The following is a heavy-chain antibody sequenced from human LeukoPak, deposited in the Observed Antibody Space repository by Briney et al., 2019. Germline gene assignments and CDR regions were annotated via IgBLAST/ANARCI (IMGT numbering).Heavy chain of an antibody. J-gene: IGHJ6*03. CDR3: TREGIYDFWSGYYYYYYMDV. Sequence: ASVKVSCKASGYTFTSYYMHWVRQAPGQGLEWMGIINPSGGSTSYAQKFQGRVTMTRNTSISTAYMELSSLRSEDTAVYYCTREGIYDFWSGYYYYYYMDVWGKGTTVTVSS. CDR2: INPSGGST. D-gene: IGHD3-3*01. CDR1: GYTFTSYY. V-gene: IGHV1-46*01.